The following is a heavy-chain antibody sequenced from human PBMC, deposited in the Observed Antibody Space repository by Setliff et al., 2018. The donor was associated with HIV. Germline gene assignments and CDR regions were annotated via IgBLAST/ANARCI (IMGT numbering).Heavy chain of an antibody. V-gene: IGHV4-4*08. J-gene: IGHJ4*02. D-gene: IGHD6-19*01. CDR3: ARDGGGSGWSLGEFDF. Sequence: ETLSLTCTVSGGSISRYFWNWIRQPPGKGLEWIGYLDTRGRAIYNPSLESRVAISLDTSKNQVSLSLASVTAADTAVYYCARDGGGSGWSLGEFDFWGQGTLVTVSS. CDR2: LDTRGRA. CDR1: GGSISRYF.